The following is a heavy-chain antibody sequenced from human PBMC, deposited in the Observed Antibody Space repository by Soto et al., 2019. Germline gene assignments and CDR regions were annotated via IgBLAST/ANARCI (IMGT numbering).Heavy chain of an antibody. CDR3: AREQYCSSTSCRDYYYYYGMDV. V-gene: IGHV4-39*02. CDR2: IYYSGST. J-gene: IGHJ6*02. CDR1: GGSISSSSYY. Sequence: SETLSLTCTVSGGSISSSSYYWGWIRQPPGKGLEWIGSIYYSGSTYYNPSLKSRVTISVDTSKNQFSLKLSSVTAADTAVYYCAREQYCSSTSCRDYYYYYGMDVWGQGTTATVSS. D-gene: IGHD2-2*01.